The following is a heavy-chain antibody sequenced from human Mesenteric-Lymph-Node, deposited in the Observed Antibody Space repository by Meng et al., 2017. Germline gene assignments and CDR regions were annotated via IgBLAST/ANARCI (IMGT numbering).Heavy chain of an antibody. CDR1: GFTFGSYA. CDR3: AKRVVVTASSHWYFDL. CDR2: ISGNGAGT. D-gene: IGHD2-21*02. V-gene: IGHV3-23*01. J-gene: IGHJ2*01. Sequence: EVQLLESGGGLVQPGGSLILSCAASGFTFGSYAMSWVRQAPGRGLEWLSGISGNGAGTYYADSMKGRFTTSRDNSMNTLYLEMNSLRAEDTAIYYCAKRVVVTASSHWYFDLWGRGTLVTVSS.